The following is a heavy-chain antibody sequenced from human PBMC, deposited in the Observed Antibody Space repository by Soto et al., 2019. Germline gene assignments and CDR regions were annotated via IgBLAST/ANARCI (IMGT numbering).Heavy chain of an antibody. CDR2: INAGNGNT. D-gene: IGHD3-22*01. CDR3: ARVPYYDSSGRPTYYFDY. V-gene: IGHV1-3*01. CDR1: GYTFTSYA. J-gene: IGHJ4*02. Sequence: ASVKVSCKASGYTFTSYAMHWVRQAPGQRLEWMGWINAGNGNTKYSQKFQGRVTITRDTSASTAYMELSSLRSEDTAVYYCARVPYYDSSGRPTYYFDYWGQGTLVTVSS.